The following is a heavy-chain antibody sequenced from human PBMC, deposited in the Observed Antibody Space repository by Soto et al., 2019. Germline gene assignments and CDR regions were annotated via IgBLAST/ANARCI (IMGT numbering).Heavy chain of an antibody. CDR1: GYTFTTYG. CDR3: ARDLGGFWNETGCYSRDY. J-gene: IGHJ4*02. D-gene: IGHD2-15*01. Sequence: QVQLVQSGAEVKKPGASVKVSCKASGYTFTTYGVSWVRQAPGQGLEWMGWISPYNGNTTYAQNFQGRGTMTTDTSTSTVHMDLRSLRSDDTAMYYCARDLGGFWNETGCYSRDYWGRGTLVTVSS. V-gene: IGHV1-18*01. CDR2: ISPYNGNT.